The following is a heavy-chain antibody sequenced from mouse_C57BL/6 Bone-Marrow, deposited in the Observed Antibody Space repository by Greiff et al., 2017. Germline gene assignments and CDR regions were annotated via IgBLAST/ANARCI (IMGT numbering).Heavy chain of an antibody. CDR3: AREGYYEGYFDY. CDR2: IYPGSGST. Sequence: QVQLKQSGAELVKPGASVKMSCKASGYTFTSYWITWVKQRPGQGLEWIGDIYPGSGSTNYNEKFKSKATLTVDTSSSTAYMQLSSLTSEDSAVYYCAREGYYEGYFDYWGQGTTLTVSS. CDR1: GYTFTSYW. J-gene: IGHJ2*01. V-gene: IGHV1-55*01. D-gene: IGHD2-3*01.